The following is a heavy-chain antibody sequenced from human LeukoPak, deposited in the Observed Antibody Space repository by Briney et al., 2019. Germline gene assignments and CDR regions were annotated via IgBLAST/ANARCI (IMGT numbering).Heavy chain of an antibody. CDR1: GFTFSSYA. D-gene: IGHD3-10*01. Sequence: PGGPLRLSCAASGFTFSSYAMSWVRQAPGKGLEWVSAISGSGGSTYYADSVKGWFTISRDNSKNTLYLQMNSLRAEDTAVYYCAFLGGYYGSGSSSPHAFDIWGQGTMVTVSS. J-gene: IGHJ3*02. V-gene: IGHV3-23*01. CDR2: ISGSGGST. CDR3: AFLGGYYGSGSSSPHAFDI.